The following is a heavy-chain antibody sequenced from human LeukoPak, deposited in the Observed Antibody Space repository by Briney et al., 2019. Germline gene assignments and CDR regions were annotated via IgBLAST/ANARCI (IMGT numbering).Heavy chain of an antibody. V-gene: IGHV3-7*01. CDR1: EFNFSSYW. CDR2: IKQDGSET. CDR3: TRDGMEV. J-gene: IGHJ6*02. Sequence: GGSLRLSCAASEFNFSSYWMIWVRQAPGKGLEWVANIKQDGSETYYVDSVKGRFTISRDNAKNSLYLQMNSLRAEDTAAYFCTRDGMEVWGQGTTVIVSS.